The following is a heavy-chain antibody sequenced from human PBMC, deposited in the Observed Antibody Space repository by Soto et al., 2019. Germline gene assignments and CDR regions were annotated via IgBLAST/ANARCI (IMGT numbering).Heavy chain of an antibody. Sequence: SETLSLTCTVSGTSISSYYWSWIRQPPGQGLEWIGYISYSGSTNYNPSLKSRVTISLDTSKNQFSLKLISVTAADTAVYYCAKDYSGDPFDYWGQRALVTVSS. CDR1: GTSISSYY. CDR2: ISYSGST. V-gene: IGHV4-59*12. CDR3: AKDYSGDPFDY. D-gene: IGHD4-17*01. J-gene: IGHJ4*02.